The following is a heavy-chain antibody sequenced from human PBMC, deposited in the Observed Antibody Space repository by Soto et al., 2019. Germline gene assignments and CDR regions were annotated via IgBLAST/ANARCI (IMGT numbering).Heavy chain of an antibody. CDR3: ARDLAASSTSGWWFDH. D-gene: IGHD2-8*01. J-gene: IGHJ5*02. CDR2: INPNSGGT. CDR1: GYTFTGYY. Sequence: QVQLVQSGAEVKKPGASVKVSCKASGYTFTGYYMHWVRQAPGQGLEWMGWINPNSGGTNYAQKFQGRVTMTRDTSIRTAYTELSRLRSDDTAVYYCARDLAASSTSGWWFDHWGQGTLVTVSS. V-gene: IGHV1-2*02.